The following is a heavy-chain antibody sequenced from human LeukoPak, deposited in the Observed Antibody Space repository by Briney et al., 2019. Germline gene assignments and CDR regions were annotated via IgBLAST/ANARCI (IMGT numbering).Heavy chain of an antibody. Sequence: GGSLRLSCAASGFIFDDYAMHWVRQAPGKGLEWVSGISWNSGTIDYAASVKGRFTISRDNAKNSLYLQISGLRAEDTAVYHCARKLYYYDTSPAGWFDPWGQGTLVTVS. D-gene: IGHD3-22*01. V-gene: IGHV3-9*01. J-gene: IGHJ5*02. CDR2: ISWNSGTI. CDR3: ARKLYYYDTSPAGWFDP. CDR1: GFIFDDYA.